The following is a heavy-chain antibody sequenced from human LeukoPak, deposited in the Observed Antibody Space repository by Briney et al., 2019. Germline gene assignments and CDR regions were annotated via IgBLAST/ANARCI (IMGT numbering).Heavy chain of an antibody. J-gene: IGHJ4*02. CDR3: ARDGNYIPHVIDY. Sequence: GGSLRLSCAASDLPFRVYTMNWVRQAPGKGLEWIASITGSSDSIYYADSVRGRFTISRDNAKNSVFLQMTTVRGDDTGVYYCARDGNYIPHVIDYWGQGTLVIVSS. CDR2: ITGSSDSI. D-gene: IGHD1-7*01. V-gene: IGHV3-21*01. CDR1: DLPFRVYT.